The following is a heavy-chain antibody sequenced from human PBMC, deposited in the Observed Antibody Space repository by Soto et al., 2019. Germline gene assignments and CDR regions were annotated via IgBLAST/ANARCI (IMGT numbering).Heavy chain of an antibody. Sequence: GGSLRLSCVGSGFNFVSYALSWVRQAPGRGLEWISGISGSGSPTDYADSVKGRFSISRDNSKNILYLQMSGLRAEDTAVYYCTKMAGSGNYYPNFDYWGQGTQVTVSS. V-gene: IGHV3-23*01. CDR1: GFNFVSYA. CDR2: ISGSGSPT. J-gene: IGHJ4*02. D-gene: IGHD3-10*01. CDR3: TKMAGSGNYYPNFDY.